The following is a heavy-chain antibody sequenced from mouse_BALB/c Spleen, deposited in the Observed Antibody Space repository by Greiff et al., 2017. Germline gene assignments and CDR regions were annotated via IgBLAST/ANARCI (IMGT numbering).Heavy chain of an antibody. CDR3: ARSGDGYSYYFDY. CDR2: ISYSGST. J-gene: IGHJ2*01. CDR1: GYSITSDYA. Sequence: EVQLQQSGPGLVKPSQSLSLTCTVTGYSITSDYAWNWIRQFPGNKLEWMGYISYSGSTSYNPSLKSRISITRDTSKNQFFLQLNSVTTEDTATYYCARSGDGYSYYFDYWGQGTTLTVSS. D-gene: IGHD2-3*01. V-gene: IGHV3-2*02.